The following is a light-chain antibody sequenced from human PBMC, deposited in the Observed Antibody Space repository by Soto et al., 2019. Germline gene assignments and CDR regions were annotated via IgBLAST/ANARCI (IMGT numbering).Light chain of an antibody. CDR2: GPP. CDR3: QQYNNWPWT. CDR1: QSVNTN. V-gene: IGKV3-15*01. J-gene: IGKJ1*01. Sequence: VVMEHSRATLSVSPEERATLCGSASQSVNTNLACYQHKPGQAPRVRIYGPPSRATGIPARFSGSGSGTELTLTISSLQSEDFAVYYCQQYNNWPWTFAEGTKVDIK.